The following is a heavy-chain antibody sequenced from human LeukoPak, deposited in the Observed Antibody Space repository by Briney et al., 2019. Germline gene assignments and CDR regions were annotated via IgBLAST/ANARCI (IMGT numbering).Heavy chain of an antibody. CDR2: LYPDGRT. Sequence: GGSLRLSCAASGFAVSSNYMNWVRQAPGKGLEWVSVLYPDGRTYYADSVKGRFTISRDVSKNTLFLQMTSLRAEDTAVYHCAKAKGWYGEGYFDYWGQGTLVTVSS. CDR1: GFAVSSNY. D-gene: IGHD3-10*01. CDR3: AKAKGWYGEGYFDY. J-gene: IGHJ4*02. V-gene: IGHV3-53*01.